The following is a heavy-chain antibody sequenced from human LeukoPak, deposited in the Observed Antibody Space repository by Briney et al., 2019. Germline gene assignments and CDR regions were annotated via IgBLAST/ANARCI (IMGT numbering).Heavy chain of an antibody. CDR2: ISNDGSNK. J-gene: IGHJ4*02. CDR3: VKDRSNTWSFDY. CDR1: GLTFSSNF. V-gene: IGHV3-30*18. Sequence: GGSLRLSCAASGLTFSSNFMHWGRQAPDKGLEWVAFISNDGSNKNYIDSVKGRFTISRDNSKNTLYLQMNSLRVEDTAVYFCVKDRSNTWSFDYWGQGTVVTVSS. D-gene: IGHD6-13*01.